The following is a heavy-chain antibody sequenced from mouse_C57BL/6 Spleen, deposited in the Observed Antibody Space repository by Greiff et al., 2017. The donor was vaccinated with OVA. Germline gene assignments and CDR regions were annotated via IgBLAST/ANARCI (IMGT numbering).Heavy chain of an antibody. D-gene: IGHD1-1*01. V-gene: IGHV5-6*02. Sequence: EVKLVESGGDLVKPGGSLKLSCAASGFTFSSYGMSWVRQTPDKRLEWVATISSGGSYTYYPDSVKGRFTISRDNAKNTLYLQMSSLKSEDTAMYYCASRHGISPLAYWGQGTLVTVSA. CDR1: GFTFSSYG. J-gene: IGHJ3*01. CDR2: ISSGGSYT. CDR3: ASRHGISPLAY.